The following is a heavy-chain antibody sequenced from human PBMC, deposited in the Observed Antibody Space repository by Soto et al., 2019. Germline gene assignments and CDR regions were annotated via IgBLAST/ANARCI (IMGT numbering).Heavy chain of an antibody. CDR2: IRSKANSYAT. CDR1: GFTFSGSA. J-gene: IGHJ6*02. CDR3: TRHMKSREGADYYYYGMDV. D-gene: IGHD1-26*01. Sequence: EVQLVESGGGLVQPGGSLKLSCAASGFTFSGSAMHWVRQASGKGLEWVGRIRSKANSYATAYAASVKGRFTISRDDSKNTAYLQKNSQNTEDTAVYYCTRHMKSREGADYYYYGMDVWGQGTTVTVSS. V-gene: IGHV3-73*02.